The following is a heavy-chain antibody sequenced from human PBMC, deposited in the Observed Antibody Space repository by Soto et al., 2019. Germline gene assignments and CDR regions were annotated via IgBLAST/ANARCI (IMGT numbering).Heavy chain of an antibody. V-gene: IGHV4-61*01. Sequence: QVQLQESGPGLVRPSETLSLTCTVSGGSVATGSYDWAWIRQPPGKGLGWIGKIFFTGSAHYNPSLRSRVTMSVDTSKDQFSLTLTSVTAADTAVYYCARDGHGMDVWGQGTTVTVSS. J-gene: IGHJ6*02. CDR2: IFFTGSA. CDR1: GGSVATGSYD. CDR3: ARDGHGMDV.